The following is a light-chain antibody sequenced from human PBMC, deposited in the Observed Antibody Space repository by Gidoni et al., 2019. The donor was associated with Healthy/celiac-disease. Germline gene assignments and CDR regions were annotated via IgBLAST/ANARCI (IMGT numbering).Light chain of an antibody. CDR1: QSISSW. J-gene: IGKJ2*03. CDR3: QQYNSYSS. V-gene: IGKV1-5*03. Sequence: DIQMTQSPSTLSASGGDRVTITCRAKQSISSWFSWYQQTLEKPSKLLIYRASILESGVPSRFGGSGSGTEFPLTISILQPDYFATYYCQQYNSYSSFGQGTKLEIK. CDR2: RAS.